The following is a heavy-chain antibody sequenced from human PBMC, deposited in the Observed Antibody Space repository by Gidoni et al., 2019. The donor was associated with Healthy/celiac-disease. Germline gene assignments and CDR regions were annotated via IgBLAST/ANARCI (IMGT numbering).Heavy chain of an antibody. CDR2: IYYSGST. V-gene: IGHV4-31*03. CDR1: GGSISSGGYS. CDR3: ARGETQYCSGGSCYSGTYYFDY. J-gene: IGHJ4*02. D-gene: IGHD2-15*01. Sequence: QVHLQESVPGLVKPSQTLSLTCTVSGGSISSGGYSWTWFRQHPGKGREWIGYIYYSGSTYYNPSLKSRVTISVDTSKNQFSLKLSSVTAADTAVYYCARGETQYCSGGSCYSGTYYFDYWGQGTLVTVSS.